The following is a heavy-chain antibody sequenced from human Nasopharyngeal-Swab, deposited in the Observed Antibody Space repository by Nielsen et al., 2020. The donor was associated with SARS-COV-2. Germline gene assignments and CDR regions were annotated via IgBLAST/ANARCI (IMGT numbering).Heavy chain of an antibody. CDR3: AKDGIVGATGGY. Sequence: GESLKISCAASGFTFSSYPMSWVGQAPGKGLEWVSAISGSGGSTYYADSVKGRFTTSRDNSKNTLYLQMNSLRAEDTAVYYCAKDGIVGATGGYWGQGTLVTVSS. V-gene: IGHV3-23*01. J-gene: IGHJ4*02. CDR1: GFTFSSYP. D-gene: IGHD1-26*01. CDR2: ISGSGGST.